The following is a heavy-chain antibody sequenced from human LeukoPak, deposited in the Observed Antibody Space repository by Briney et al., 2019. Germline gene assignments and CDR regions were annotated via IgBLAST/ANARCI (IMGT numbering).Heavy chain of an antibody. D-gene: IGHD6-13*01. Sequence: PGGSLRLSCAASGFAFSSYAMTWVRQAPGKGLEWVSGIGSGSSGRTSYADSVKGRFTISRDNSGDTLNLQMNSLRAEDTAIYYCVQSTAWYKSSWYLIYWGQGILVTVSS. V-gene: IGHV3-23*01. CDR2: IGSGSSGRT. CDR1: GFAFSSYA. CDR3: VQSTAWYKSSWYLIY. J-gene: IGHJ4*02.